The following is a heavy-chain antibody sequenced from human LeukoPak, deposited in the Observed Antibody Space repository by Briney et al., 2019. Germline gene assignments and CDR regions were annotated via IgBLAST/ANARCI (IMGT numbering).Heavy chain of an antibody. CDR3: ARDPRSKYSSGWSTA. CDR1: GFTFSSYA. D-gene: IGHD6-19*01. V-gene: IGHV3-23*01. J-gene: IGHJ5*02. Sequence: GGSLRLSCAASGFTFSSYAMSWVRQAPGKGLEWVSAISGSGGSTYYADSVKGRFTISRDNSKNTLYLQMNSLRAEDTAVYYCARDPRSKYSSGWSTAWGQGTLVTVSS. CDR2: ISGSGGST.